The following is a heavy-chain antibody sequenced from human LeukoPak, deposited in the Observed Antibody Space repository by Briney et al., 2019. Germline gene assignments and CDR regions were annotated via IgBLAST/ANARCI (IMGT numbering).Heavy chain of an antibody. CDR1: GFTFDDYA. Sequence: PGGSLRLSCAASGFTFDDYAMHWVRQAPGKGLEWVSGIGWNSGSIGYADSVKGRFTISRDNAKNSLYLQMNSLRAEDMALYYCAKGGPEGGYYFDYWGQGTLVTVSS. V-gene: IGHV3-9*03. CDR2: IGWNSGSI. CDR3: AKGGPEGGYYFDY. D-gene: IGHD1-26*01. J-gene: IGHJ4*02.